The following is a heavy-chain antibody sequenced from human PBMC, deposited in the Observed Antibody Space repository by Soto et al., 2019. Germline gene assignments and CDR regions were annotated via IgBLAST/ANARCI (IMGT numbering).Heavy chain of an antibody. D-gene: IGHD3-3*01. V-gene: IGHV1-8*01. CDR3: ARGGYDFWSGYYTPYYYYYGMDV. J-gene: IGHJ6*02. CDR1: GYTFTSYD. Sequence: ASVKVSCKASGYTFTSYDINWVRQATGQGLEWMGWMNPNSGNTGYAQKFQGRVTMTRNTSISTAYMELSSLRSEDTAVYYCARGGYDFWSGYYTPYYYYYGMDVWGQGTTVTVSS. CDR2: MNPNSGNT.